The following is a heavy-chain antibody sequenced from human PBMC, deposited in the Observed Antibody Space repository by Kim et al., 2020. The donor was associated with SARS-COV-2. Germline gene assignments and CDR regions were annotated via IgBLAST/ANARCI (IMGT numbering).Heavy chain of an antibody. CDR1: GGTFSSYA. V-gene: IGHV1-69*04. D-gene: IGHD3-9*01. CDR3: ASGGNFCSSTSCPDYDILTGEYYYYGMDV. CDR2: IIPILGIA. Sequence: SVKVSCKASGGTFSSYAISWVRQAPGQGLEWMGRIIPILGIANYAQKFQGRVTITADKSTSTAYMELSSLRSEDTAVYYCASGGNFCSSTSCPDYDILTGEYYYYGMDVWGQGTTVTVSS. J-gene: IGHJ6*02.